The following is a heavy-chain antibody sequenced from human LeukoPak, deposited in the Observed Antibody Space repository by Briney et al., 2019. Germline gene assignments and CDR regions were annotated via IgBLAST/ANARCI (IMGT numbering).Heavy chain of an antibody. D-gene: IGHD4-17*01. CDR1: RFNFNNCA. CDR3: GKCTTGNTHYPIDY. J-gene: IGHJ4*02. V-gene: IGHV3-23*01. Sequence: PGGSLRLSCAASRFNFNNCAMAWVRQAPGKGLEWVSAISDIGGSTYYADSVKGRFTISRDNSKNTLYLQMNSLRAEDTAVYYCGKCTTGNTHYPIDYWGQGTLATVSS. CDR2: ISDIGGST.